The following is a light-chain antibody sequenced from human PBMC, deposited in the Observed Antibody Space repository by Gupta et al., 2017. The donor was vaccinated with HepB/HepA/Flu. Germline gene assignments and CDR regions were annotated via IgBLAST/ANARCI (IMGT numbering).Light chain of an antibody. CDR3: QLRSNWPPLT. Sequence: ETVLTPSPATLSFSPGERAPLSCRASQCLSSDLAWYKQKPGQAPRLLIYDASNRDTGIPARFSGSASGIGFTLTISSREPEDFTVYYCQLRSNWPPLTFGGGTKVEIK. V-gene: IGKV3-11*01. CDR1: QCLSSD. J-gene: IGKJ4*01. CDR2: DAS.